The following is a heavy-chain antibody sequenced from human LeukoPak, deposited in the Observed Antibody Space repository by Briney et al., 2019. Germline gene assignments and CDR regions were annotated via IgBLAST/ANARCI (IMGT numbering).Heavy chain of an antibody. V-gene: IGHV1-18*01. CDR3: ARDRRGRAVANPYYYNGMDV. D-gene: IGHD6-19*01. J-gene: IGHJ6*04. CDR2: ISAYNGNT. CDR1: GYMFTSYG. Sequence: ASVKVSCKASGYMFTSYGLSWVRQAPGQGLEWMGWISAYNGNTRYAQKFQGRVTMTTDTSTRTAYMEMRSLRSDDTAAYYCARDRRGRAVANPYYYNGMDVWGEGTTVTVSS.